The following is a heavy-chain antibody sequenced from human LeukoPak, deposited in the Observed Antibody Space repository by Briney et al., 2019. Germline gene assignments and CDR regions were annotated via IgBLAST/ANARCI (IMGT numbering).Heavy chain of an antibody. CDR1: GFTSRNYA. CDR2: ISGSGGDT. CDR3: AKDPSSGRGWYFDL. V-gene: IGHV3-23*01. Sequence: GGSPRLSRAPSGFTSRNYAMSWVRQAPGKGLEWVLAISGSGGDTYYADSVKGRFTISRDNSKNTLFLLMNSLRAEDTAVYYCAKDPSSGRGWYFDLWGRGTLVTVSS. D-gene: IGHD3-22*01. J-gene: IGHJ2*01.